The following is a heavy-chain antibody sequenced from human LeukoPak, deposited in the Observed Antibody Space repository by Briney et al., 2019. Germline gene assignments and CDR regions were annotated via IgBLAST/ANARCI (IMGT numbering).Heavy chain of an antibody. Sequence: ASVRVSCKASGYTFTSHGISWVRHAPGQGLEWMGWISGYNGDTKFAQKFQGRVTMTTDTSTSTAYMELRSLRSDDTAVYYCARESGFRYGYAFNMWGQGTVVTVSS. CDR3: ARESGFRYGYAFNM. V-gene: IGHV1-18*01. D-gene: IGHD5-18*01. CDR2: ISGYNGDT. J-gene: IGHJ3*02. CDR1: GYTFTSHG.